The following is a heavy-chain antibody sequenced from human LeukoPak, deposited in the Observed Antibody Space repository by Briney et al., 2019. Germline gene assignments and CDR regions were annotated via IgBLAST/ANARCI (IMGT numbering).Heavy chain of an antibody. D-gene: IGHD1-26*01. J-gene: IGHJ4*02. Sequence: GGSLRLSCAASGFTFSSYEMNWVRQAPGKGLEWVSYISSGSTIYYADSVKGRFTISRDNAKNSLYLQMNSLRAEDTAVYYCARILVGATSPEGLDYWGQGTLVTVSS. CDR3: ARILVGATSPEGLDY. CDR1: GFTFSSYE. V-gene: IGHV3-48*03. CDR2: ISSGSTI.